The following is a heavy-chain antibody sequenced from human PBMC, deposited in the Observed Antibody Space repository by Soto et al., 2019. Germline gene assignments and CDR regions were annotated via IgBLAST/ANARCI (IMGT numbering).Heavy chain of an antibody. Sequence: ASVKVSCKASGYAFTRYDINWVRQATGQGLEWMGWMNPNSGNTGYAQKFQGRVTMTRDSSISTAYMEVSSLRFEDTAVYYCARAVNADAFDIWGQGTMVTVSS. D-gene: IGHD3-10*01. J-gene: IGHJ3*02. V-gene: IGHV1-8*01. CDR3: ARAVNADAFDI. CDR2: MNPNSGNT. CDR1: GYAFTRYD.